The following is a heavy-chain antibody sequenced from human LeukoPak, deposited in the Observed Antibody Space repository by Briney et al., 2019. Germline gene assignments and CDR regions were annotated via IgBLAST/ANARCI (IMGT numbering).Heavy chain of an antibody. CDR2: ISTYYGNT. D-gene: IGHD3-10*01. J-gene: IGHJ4*02. CDR1: GYTFTSYV. V-gene: IGHV1-18*01. Sequence: ASVKVCCKASGYTFTSYVFSWVRQAPGQGLEWMDWISTYYGNTNYAQKLQDRVTMTTDTSTTTAYMELTSLRSDDTAVYYCARVYSTNYYGSGDRPFLFDYWGQGTVVTASS. CDR3: ARVYSTNYYGSGDRPFLFDY.